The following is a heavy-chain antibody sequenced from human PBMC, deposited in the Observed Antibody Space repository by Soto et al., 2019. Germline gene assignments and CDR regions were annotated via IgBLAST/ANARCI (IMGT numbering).Heavy chain of an antibody. V-gene: IGHV3-21*01. CDR1: GFSFSTNA. CDR3: ARQSSLSGSWAYFDY. CDR2: ISRSSSHI. D-gene: IGHD1-26*01. J-gene: IGHJ4*02. Sequence: EVQLVESGGGLVKPGGSRRISCAASGFSFSTNAMNWVRQAPGKGLEWVSAISRSSSHIYYADSVKGRFTISRDNAKNSLYLQMSSLRGEDTAVYYCARQSSLSGSWAYFDYWGQGALVTVSS.